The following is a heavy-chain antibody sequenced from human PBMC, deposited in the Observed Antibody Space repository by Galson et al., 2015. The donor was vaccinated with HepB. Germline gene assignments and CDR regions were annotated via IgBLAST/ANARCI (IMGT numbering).Heavy chain of an antibody. V-gene: IGHV1-2*06. CDR2: INPNSGGT. CDR1: GYTFTGYY. D-gene: IGHD3-10*01. CDR3: ASVGSGSYYNRTHYYYYYMDV. Sequence: SVKVSCKASGYTFTGYYMHWVRQAPGQGLEWMGRINPNSGGTNYAQKFQGRVTMTRDTSISTAYMELSRLRSDDTAVYYCASVGSGSYYNRTHYYYYYMDVWGKGTTVTVSS. J-gene: IGHJ6*03.